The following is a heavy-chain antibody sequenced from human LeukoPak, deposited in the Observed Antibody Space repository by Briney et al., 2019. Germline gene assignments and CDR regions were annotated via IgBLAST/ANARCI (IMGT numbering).Heavy chain of an antibody. D-gene: IGHD3-10*01. V-gene: IGHV4-59*08. Sequence: SETLSLNCAVSGGPISNYFWSWIRQAPGKVLEWNGYSYYTVSPNYNPSLKSRVSISVDTSTSHFSLKLSPVTAADTAVYYCARLGFDYYDSGGGLDYWGQGTLVTVSS. CDR2: SYYTVSP. CDR3: ARLGFDYYDSGGGLDY. J-gene: IGHJ4*02. CDR1: GGPISNYF.